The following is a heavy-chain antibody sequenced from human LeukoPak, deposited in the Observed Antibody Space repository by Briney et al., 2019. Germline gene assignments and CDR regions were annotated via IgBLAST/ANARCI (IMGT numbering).Heavy chain of an antibody. V-gene: IGHV4-34*01. Sequence: PGGSLRLSCAASGFTFSNAWMSWICQPPGKGLEWIGEINHSGSTNYNPSLKSRVTISVDTSKNQFSLKLSSVTAADTAVYYCARGGTAAGTFPHDYWGQGTTVSVSS. CDR2: INHSGST. D-gene: IGHD6-13*01. J-gene: IGHJ4*03. CDR1: GFTFSNAW. CDR3: ARGGTAAGTFPHDY.